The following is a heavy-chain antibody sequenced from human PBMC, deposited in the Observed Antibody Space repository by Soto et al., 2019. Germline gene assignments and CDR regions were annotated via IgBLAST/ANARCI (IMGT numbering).Heavy chain of an antibody. D-gene: IGHD6-6*01. CDR2: IYNSGNT. CDR1: GGSISSYY. J-gene: IGHJ4*02. V-gene: IGHV4-59*01. CDR3: AAPPRY. Sequence: SETLSLTYTFSGGSISSYYWNWIRQPPGKGLEWIGYIYNSGNTNYNPSLRSRVTISVDTSKNQFSLKLTSVTAADTAVYYCAAPPRYWGQGTLVTVSS.